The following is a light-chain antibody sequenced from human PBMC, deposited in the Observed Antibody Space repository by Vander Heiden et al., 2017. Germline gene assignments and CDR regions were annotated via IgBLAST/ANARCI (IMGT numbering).Light chain of an antibody. V-gene: IGLV1-40*01. CDR3: QSYDNSLRGWV. J-gene: IGLJ3*02. Sequence: QSVLTQPPSVSGAPGQGVTISCTGSSANIGAGYDVHWYHQLPGAAPKLLISGNTNRPSGFPDRFSGSKSGASASLAITGLQAEDEADYYCQSYDNSLRGWVFGGGTKLTVL. CDR1: SANIGAGYD. CDR2: GNT.